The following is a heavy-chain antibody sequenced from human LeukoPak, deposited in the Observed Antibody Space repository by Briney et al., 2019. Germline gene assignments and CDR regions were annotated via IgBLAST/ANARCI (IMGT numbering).Heavy chain of an antibody. D-gene: IGHD6-19*01. CDR3: AKDLGGTGWGYYFDY. J-gene: IGHJ4*02. V-gene: IGHV3-43*01. CDR2: ITWDGGSA. CDR1: GFKFEEYT. Sequence: GGSLRLSCEAPGFKFEEYTMSWIRQAPGKGLEWVSLITWDGGSAIYADSVKGRFTTSRDNSKKSLFLQMDSLRTEDTAFYYCAKDLGGTGWGYYFDYWGQGTLVTVSS.